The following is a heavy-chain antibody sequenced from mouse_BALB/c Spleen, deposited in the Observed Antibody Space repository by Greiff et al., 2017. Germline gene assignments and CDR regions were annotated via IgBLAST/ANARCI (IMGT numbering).Heavy chain of an antibody. D-gene: IGHD1-1*01. CDR2: ISTYYGDA. CDR3: ARNYGPLRYDAMDY. V-gene: IGHV1S137*01. Sequence: QVQLQQSGAELVRPGVSVKISCKGSGYTFTDYAMHWVKQSHAKSLEWIGVISTYYGDASYNQKFKGKATMTVDKSSSTAYMELARLTSEDSAIYYCARNYGPLRYDAMDYWGQGTSVTVSS. CDR1: GYTFTDYA. J-gene: IGHJ4*01.